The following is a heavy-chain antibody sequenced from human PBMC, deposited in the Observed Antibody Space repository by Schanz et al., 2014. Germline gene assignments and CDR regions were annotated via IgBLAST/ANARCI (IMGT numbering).Heavy chain of an antibody. V-gene: IGHV3-30*18. J-gene: IGHJ4*02. Sequence: QVHLVESGGGVVQPGRSLRLSCAASGFTFSTYAMHWVRQAPCKGLECVAVISYDGSNKHYVDSVKGRLTISRDNSKNTLYLQMNSLRAEDTAVYYCAKVGDTSGYPLEYWGQGTLVTVSS. CDR1: GFTFSTYA. CDR3: AKVGDTSGYPLEY. CDR2: ISYDGSNK. D-gene: IGHD3-22*01.